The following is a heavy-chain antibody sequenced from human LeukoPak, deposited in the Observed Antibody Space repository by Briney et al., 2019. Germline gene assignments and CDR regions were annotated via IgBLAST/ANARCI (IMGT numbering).Heavy chain of an antibody. CDR2: ISYDGSNK. J-gene: IGHJ6*02. CDR1: GFTFSSYA. CDR3: AGDRGYGSEYYGMDV. D-gene: IGHD3-10*01. V-gene: IGHV3-30-3*01. Sequence: PGGSLRLSCAASGFTFSSYAMHWVRQAPGKGLEWVAVISYDGSNKYYADSVKGRFTISRDNSKNTLYLQMNSLRAEDTAVYYCAGDRGYGSEYYGMDVWGQGTTVTVSS.